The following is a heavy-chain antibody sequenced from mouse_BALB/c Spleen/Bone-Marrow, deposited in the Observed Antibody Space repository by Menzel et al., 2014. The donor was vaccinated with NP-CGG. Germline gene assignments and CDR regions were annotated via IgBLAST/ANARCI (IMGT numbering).Heavy chain of an antibody. CDR3: ARSYYYGSSLYAMDY. D-gene: IGHD1-1*01. J-gene: IGHJ4*01. Sequence: DVKLQESGAELVRPGALVKLSCKASGFNIKDYYMHWVKQRPEQGLEWIGWIDPENGNTIYDPKFQGKASITADTSSNTAYLQLSSLTSEDTAVYYCARSYYYGSSLYAMDYWGQGTSVTVYS. CDR1: GFNIKDYY. V-gene: IGHV14-1*02. CDR2: IDPENGNT.